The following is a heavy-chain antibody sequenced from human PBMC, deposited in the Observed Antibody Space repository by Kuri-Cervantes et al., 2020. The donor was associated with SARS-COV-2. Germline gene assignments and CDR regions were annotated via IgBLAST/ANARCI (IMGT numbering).Heavy chain of an antibody. CDR3: AMEKGPSGGAIAY. J-gene: IGHJ4*02. V-gene: IGHV3-53*01. CDR1: GLSVFNKY. D-gene: IGHD6-19*01. CDR2: IYDSGST. Sequence: GESLKISCAASGLSVFNKYMSWVRQAPGKGLEWVSIIYDSGSTYYRDSVKGRFTISRNSYKNTLSLQMNSMRVEDTVVYYFAMEKGPSGGAIAYWGQGTLVTVSS.